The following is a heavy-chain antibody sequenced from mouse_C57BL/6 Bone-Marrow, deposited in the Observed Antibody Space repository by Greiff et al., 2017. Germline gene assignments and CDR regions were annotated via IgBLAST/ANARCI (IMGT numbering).Heavy chain of an antibody. Sequence: QVQLQQPGTDLVKPGASVKLSCKASGYTFTSYWMHWVKQRPGQGLEWIGNINPSNGGTNYNDKFKGKATLTVDKSYSTDYLQLSRLTSEDSAVYYCARGTAGAYWGQGTLVTVSA. CDR2: INPSNGGT. V-gene: IGHV1-53*01. D-gene: IGHD3-3*01. CDR3: ARGTAGAY. CDR1: GYTFTSYW. J-gene: IGHJ3*01.